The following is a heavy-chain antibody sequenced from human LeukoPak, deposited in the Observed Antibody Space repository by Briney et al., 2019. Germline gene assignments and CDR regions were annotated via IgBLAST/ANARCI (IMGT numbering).Heavy chain of an antibody. Sequence: PSETLSLTCAVSCYSISSGFYWGWIRQPPGKGLEWIGSIYHSGSTQYNPSLKSRLTISVDMSKNQFSLKLSSVTAADTAVYYCARALYGDYGENWFDTWGQGTLVTVSS. CDR1: CYSISSGFY. V-gene: IGHV4-38-2*01. J-gene: IGHJ5*02. CDR3: ARALYGDYGENWFDT. CDR2: IYHSGST. D-gene: IGHD4-17*01.